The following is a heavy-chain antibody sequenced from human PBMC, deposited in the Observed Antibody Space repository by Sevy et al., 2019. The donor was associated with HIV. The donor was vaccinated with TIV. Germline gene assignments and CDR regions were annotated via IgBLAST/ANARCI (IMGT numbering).Heavy chain of an antibody. D-gene: IGHD3-10*01. Sequence: SETLSLTCTVSGGSISSYYWSWIRQPPGKGLEWIGYIYYSGSTNYNPSLKRRVTISVDTSKNQFSLKLSSVTAADTAVYYCARAGITMVRGVLFDPWGQGTLVTVSS. CDR1: GGSISSYY. V-gene: IGHV4-59*01. CDR2: IYYSGST. CDR3: ARAGITMVRGVLFDP. J-gene: IGHJ5*02.